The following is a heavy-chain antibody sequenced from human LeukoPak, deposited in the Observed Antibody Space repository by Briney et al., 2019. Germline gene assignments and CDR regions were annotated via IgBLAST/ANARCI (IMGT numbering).Heavy chain of an antibody. CDR1: GGSISSYY. CDR3: ARGTYYYGSGSYEVFDP. CDR2: IYYSGST. Sequence: SETLSLTCTVSGGSISSYYWSWLRQPPGKGLEWIGYIYYSGSTNYNPSLKSRVTISVDTSKKQFSLKLSSATAADTAVYYCARGTYYYGSGSYEVFDPWGQGTLATVSS. D-gene: IGHD3-10*01. J-gene: IGHJ5*02. V-gene: IGHV4-59*01.